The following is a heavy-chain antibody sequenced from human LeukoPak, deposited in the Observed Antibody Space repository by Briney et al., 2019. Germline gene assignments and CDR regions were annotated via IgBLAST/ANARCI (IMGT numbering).Heavy chain of an antibody. CDR1: GFTFSTYA. CDR3: AKGGSITVMVVTPDAFDI. J-gene: IGHJ3*02. CDR2: ISGSGGST. D-gene: IGHD3-22*01. Sequence: GGSLRLSCAASGFTFSTYAMNWVRQAPGKGLEWVSGISGSGGSTYYAGSVKGRFTISRDNSKNTVYLQMNSLRGDDTAVYYCAKGGSITVMVVTPDAFDIWGQGTMVTVSS. V-gene: IGHV3-23*01.